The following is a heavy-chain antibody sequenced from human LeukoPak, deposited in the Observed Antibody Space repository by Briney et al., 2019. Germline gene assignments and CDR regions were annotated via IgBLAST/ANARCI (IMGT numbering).Heavy chain of an antibody. CDR1: GFTFSSYA. CDR3: AKDPLNYYDSSGYYPGEAFDI. CDR2: ISGSGGGT. Sequence: GGSLRLSCAPSGFTFSSYAMSWVRQAPGKGLEWVSAISGSGGGTYYADSVKGRFTISRDNSKNTLYLQMNSLRAEDTAVYYCAKDPLNYYDSSGYYPGEAFDIWGQGTMVTVSS. J-gene: IGHJ3*02. V-gene: IGHV3-23*01. D-gene: IGHD3-22*01.